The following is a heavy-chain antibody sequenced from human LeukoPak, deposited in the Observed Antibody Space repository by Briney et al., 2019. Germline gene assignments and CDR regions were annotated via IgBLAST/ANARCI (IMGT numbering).Heavy chain of an antibody. Sequence: SETLSLTCSVSGGPIFRGDYYWSWIRQPPGKGLEWIGYIYYTGLTYYSPSLKSRAAISVDTSKSQFSLKLTSVTAADTAVYHCARGGGGSSTVTIYWFDSWGQGTLVTVSS. D-gene: IGHD4-17*01. CDR3: ARGGGGSSTVTIYWFDS. J-gene: IGHJ5*01. V-gene: IGHV4-30-4*01. CDR1: GGPIFRGDYY. CDR2: IYYTGLT.